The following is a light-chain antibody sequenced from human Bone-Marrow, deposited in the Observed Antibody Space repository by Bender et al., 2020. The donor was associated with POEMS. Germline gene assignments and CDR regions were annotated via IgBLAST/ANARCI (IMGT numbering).Light chain of an antibody. CDR1: SSNIGADYD. V-gene: IGLV1-40*01. Sequence: QSVLTQPPSVSGAPGQGVTISCTGGSSNIGADYDVHWFQHLPGAGPTLLIFGSNNRPSGVPGRFSGSRSGASASLVITGLQAEDEADYFCQSYDSSVGGLVFGGGTKLTVL. CDR2: GSN. CDR3: QSYDSSVGGLV. J-gene: IGLJ2*01.